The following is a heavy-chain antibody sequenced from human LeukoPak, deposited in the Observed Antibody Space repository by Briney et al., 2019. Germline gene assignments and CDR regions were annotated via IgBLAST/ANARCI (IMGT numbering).Heavy chain of an antibody. CDR2: IYHSGRT. CDR3: AREAGDNWFDP. Sequence: SETLSLTCAVYGGSFSGYYWGWIRQPPGKGLEWIGSIYHSGRTSYNPSLKSRVTISVDTSENQFSLKLSSVTAADTAVFYCAREAGDNWFDPWGQGILVTVSS. V-gene: IGHV4-38-2*01. J-gene: IGHJ5*02. CDR1: GGSFSGYY. D-gene: IGHD3-10*01.